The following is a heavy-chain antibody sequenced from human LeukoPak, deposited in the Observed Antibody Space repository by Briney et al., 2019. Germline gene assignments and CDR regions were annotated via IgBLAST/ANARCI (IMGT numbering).Heavy chain of an antibody. CDR1: GGTFSSYA. J-gene: IGHJ4*02. V-gene: IGHV1-69*04. CDR3: TGGDYYDSSGYYRPDIYYFDY. CDR2: IIPIFGIA. Sequence: SVKVSCKASGGTFSSYAISWVRQAPGQGLEWMGRIIPIFGIANYAQKFQGKVTITADKSTSTAYMELSSLRSEDTAVYYCTGGDYYDSSGYYRPDIYYFDYWGQGTLVTVSS. D-gene: IGHD3-22*01.